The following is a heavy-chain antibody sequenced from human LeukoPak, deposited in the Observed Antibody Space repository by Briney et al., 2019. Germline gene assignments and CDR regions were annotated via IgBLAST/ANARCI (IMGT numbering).Heavy chain of an antibody. D-gene: IGHD6-6*01. CDR2: IYYRWST. CDR3: ARTSRIAARYYYYYYGMDV. Sequence: SQTLSLTWTVSGGSISRGDYSWSWTRQPPGNGLEWIGYIYYRWSTYYNPSLKSRVTISVDTSKNQFSLKLSSVTAADTAVYYCARTSRIAARYYYYYYGMDVWGQGTTVTVSS. CDR1: GGSISRGDYS. J-gene: IGHJ6*02. V-gene: IGHV4-30-4*01.